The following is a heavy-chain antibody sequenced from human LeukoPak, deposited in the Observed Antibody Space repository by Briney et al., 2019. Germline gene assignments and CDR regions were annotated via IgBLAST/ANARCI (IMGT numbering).Heavy chain of an antibody. CDR3: VGWGISGITNH. J-gene: IGHJ4*02. D-gene: IGHD1-7*01. CDR2: TKQDGSEK. Sequence: GGSLRLSCVVSGFTFSSHYMSWVRQAPGKGLEWVAQTKQDGSEKYYVDSVKGRFTTSRDKNSLFLQMNSVRAEDTAVYYCVGWGISGITNHWGQGTLVTVSS. V-gene: IGHV3-7*01. CDR1: GFTFSSHY.